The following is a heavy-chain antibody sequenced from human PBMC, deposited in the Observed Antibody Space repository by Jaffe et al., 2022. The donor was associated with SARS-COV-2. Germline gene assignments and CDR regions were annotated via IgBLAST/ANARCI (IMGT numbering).Heavy chain of an antibody. CDR2: LSHDENYK. CDR1: GFTLTSFG. Sequence: QVQVVESGGGVVQPGGSLRLSCAASGFTLTSFGVHWVRQAPGKGLEWVAVLSHDENYKDYGDSVRGRFTISRDTSKDTLYLQLTSLRVEDTAVYYCARDVDLHFDLWGRGTLVTVSS. CDR3: ARDVDLHFDL. V-gene: IGHV3-33*01. J-gene: IGHJ2*01.